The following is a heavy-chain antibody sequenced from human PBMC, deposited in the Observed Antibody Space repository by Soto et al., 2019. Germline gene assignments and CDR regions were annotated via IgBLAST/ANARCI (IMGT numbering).Heavy chain of an antibody. D-gene: IGHD2-15*01. V-gene: IGHV5-51*01. CDR3: ARQDIVTATVRGVYFDS. CDR2: IYPADSDA. Sequence: GESLKISCKADGYGFTRHWIGWVRQVPGRGLEWVAVIYPADSDARYSPSFRGRGTISVDISINTVYLQWRSLKASDTDIYFCARQDIVTATVRGVYFDSWGQGAPVTVSS. J-gene: IGHJ4*02. CDR1: GYGFTRHW.